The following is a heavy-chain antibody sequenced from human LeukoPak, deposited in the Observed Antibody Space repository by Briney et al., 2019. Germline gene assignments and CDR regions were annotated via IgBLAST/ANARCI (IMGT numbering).Heavy chain of an antibody. CDR2: ISAYNGNT. V-gene: IGHV1-18*01. D-gene: IGHD2-2*02. Sequence: ASVKVSCKASGYTFTSYGISWVRQAPGQGLEWMGWISAYNGNTNYAQKLQGRVTMTTDTSTSTAYMELRSLRSDDTAVYYCARPYCSSTSCYKPGDNWFDPWGQGTLVTVSS. J-gene: IGHJ5*02. CDR3: ARPYCSSTSCYKPGDNWFDP. CDR1: GYTFTSYG.